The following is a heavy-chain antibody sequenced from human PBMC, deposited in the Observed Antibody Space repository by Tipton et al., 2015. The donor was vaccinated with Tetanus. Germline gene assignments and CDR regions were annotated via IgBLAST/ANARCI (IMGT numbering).Heavy chain of an antibody. CDR2: IWYDGRNK. J-gene: IGHJ4*02. CDR3: TRTISNDYVAA. CDR1: GFSFGSYG. V-gene: IGHV3-33*01. Sequence: RLSCAASGFSFGSYGMHWVRQAPGKGLEWVAVIWYDGRNKNYAPSVKGRFSISRDNSNNTLYLQMNSVRAEDTAVYYCTRTISNDYVAAWGQGTLVTVST. D-gene: IGHD4-17*01.